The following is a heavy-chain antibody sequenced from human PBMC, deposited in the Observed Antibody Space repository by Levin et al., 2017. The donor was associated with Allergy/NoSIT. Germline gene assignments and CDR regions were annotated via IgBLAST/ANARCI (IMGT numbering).Heavy chain of an antibody. CDR2: INPRTGDT. V-gene: IGHV1-2*02. J-gene: IGHJ2*01. D-gene: IGHD7-27*01. CDR1: GYTFTNYF. Sequence: ASVKVSCKTSGYTFTNYFMHWVRQAPGHGLEWMGWINPRTGDTNYAQRFQDRVTMTRDTSITTAYMELSRLRSDDTAVYYCAPGANWGDWYFDLWGRGTLVTVSS. CDR3: APGANWGDWYFDL.